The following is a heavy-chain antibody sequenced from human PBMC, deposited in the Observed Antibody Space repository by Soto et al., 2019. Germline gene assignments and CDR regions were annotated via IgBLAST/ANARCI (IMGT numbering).Heavy chain of an antibody. CDR2: IYYSGST. V-gene: IGHV4-39*01. D-gene: IGHD6-6*01. CDR1: GGSISSSSYY. Sequence: SETLSLTCTVFGGSISSSSYYWGWIRQPPGKGLEWIGSIYYSGSTYYNPSLKSRVTISVDTSKNQFSLKLSSVTAADTAVYYCARNEYTEEYNWFDPWGQGTLVTVSS. CDR3: ARNEYTEEYNWFDP. J-gene: IGHJ5*02.